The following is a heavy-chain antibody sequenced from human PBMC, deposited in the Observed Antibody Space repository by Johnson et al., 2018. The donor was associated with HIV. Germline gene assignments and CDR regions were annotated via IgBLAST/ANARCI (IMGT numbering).Heavy chain of an antibody. D-gene: IGHD1-26*01. V-gene: IGHV3-49*04. CDR2: IRSKAYGGTT. CDR1: GFTFGDYA. J-gene: IGHJ3*02. Sequence: EVQLVESGEGVVQPGRSLRLSCAASGFTFGDYAMSWVRQAPGKGLEWVGFIRSKAYGGTTEYAASVKGRFTISRDDSKSIAYLQMNSLKTEDTAVYYCTRAIDPKYSGSYYVEYAFEIWGQGTMVTVSS. CDR3: TRAIDPKYSGSYYVEYAFEI.